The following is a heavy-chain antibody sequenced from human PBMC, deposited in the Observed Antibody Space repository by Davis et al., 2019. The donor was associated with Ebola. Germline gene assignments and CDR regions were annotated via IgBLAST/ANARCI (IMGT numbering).Heavy chain of an antibody. CDR2: MSGSGGST. V-gene: IGHV3-23*01. CDR3: ARIIAASAPFDY. D-gene: IGHD6-13*01. J-gene: IGHJ4*02. CDR1: GFTFRSYA. Sequence: GGSLRLSCAASGFTFRSYAMTWVRQAPGKGLEWVSTMSGSGGSTYYADSVKGRFTISRDNAKNSVYLQMDSLRADDTAVYYCARIIAASAPFDYRGQGTLVTVSS.